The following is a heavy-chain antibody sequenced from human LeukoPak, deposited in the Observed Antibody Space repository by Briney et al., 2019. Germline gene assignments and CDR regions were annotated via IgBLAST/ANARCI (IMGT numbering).Heavy chain of an antibody. D-gene: IGHD4-11*01. Sequence: AXVKVSCKASGYTFTSYTMHWVRQAPGQRLEWMGWINAGNGSTEYSQKFQGRVTITRDTSANTAYMELSSLRSEDTAVFYCARGYDYNNYGWFDPWGQGTLVTVSS. CDR2: INAGNGST. J-gene: IGHJ5*02. CDR3: ARGYDYNNYGWFDP. CDR1: GYTFTSYT. V-gene: IGHV1-3*01.